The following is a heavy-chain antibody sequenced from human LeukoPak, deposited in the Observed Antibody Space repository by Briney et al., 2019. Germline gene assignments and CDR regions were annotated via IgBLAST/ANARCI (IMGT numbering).Heavy chain of an antibody. Sequence: SQTLSLTCAISGDSVSSNSAAWNWIRQSPSGGLEWLGRTCYRSKWYNDYALSVKSRITINPDTSKNQFSLQLNSVTPEDTAVYYCARGITGTTDFHHWGQGTLVTVSS. CDR2: TCYRSKWYN. D-gene: IGHD1-7*01. V-gene: IGHV6-1*01. J-gene: IGHJ1*01. CDR3: ARGITGTTDFHH. CDR1: GDSVSSNSAA.